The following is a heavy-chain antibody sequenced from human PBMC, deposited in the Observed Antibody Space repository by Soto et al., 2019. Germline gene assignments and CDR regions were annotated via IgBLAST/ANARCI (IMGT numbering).Heavy chain of an antibody. Sequence: GSLRLSCAASGFTFSSYAMHWVRQAPGKGLEWVAVISYDGSNKYYADSVKGRFTISRDNSKNTLYLQMNSLRAEDTAVYYCAKDRLYLSYYGMDVWGQGTTVTSP. D-gene: IGHD2-8*01. CDR1: GFTFSSYA. CDR2: ISYDGSNK. CDR3: AKDRLYLSYYGMDV. V-gene: IGHV3-30*18. J-gene: IGHJ6*02.